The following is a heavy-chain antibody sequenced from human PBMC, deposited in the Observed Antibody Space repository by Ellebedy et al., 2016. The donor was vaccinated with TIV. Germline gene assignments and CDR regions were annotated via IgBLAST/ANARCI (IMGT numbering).Heavy chain of an antibody. J-gene: IGHJ3*01. CDR3: ARNPENAEWEPRAFDL. Sequence: SETLSLXXTISGSSISSGNWWSWVRQPPGKGLEWIGEIYHSGSTNYKPSLKSRVTLSVDKSKNQFSLKLISVTAADTAVYYCARNPENAEWEPRAFDLWGQGEMVTVSS. D-gene: IGHD1-26*01. V-gene: IGHV4-4*02. CDR2: IYHSGST. CDR1: GSSISSGNW.